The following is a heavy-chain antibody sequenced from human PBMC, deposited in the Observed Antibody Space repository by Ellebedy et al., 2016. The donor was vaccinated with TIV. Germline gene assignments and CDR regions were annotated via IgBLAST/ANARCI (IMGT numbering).Heavy chain of an antibody. CDR3: ARGRAAGALEGDAFDI. CDR1: GYTFTGYY. D-gene: IGHD6-13*01. CDR2: INPNSGGT. V-gene: IGHV1-2*02. Sequence: ASVKVSXXASGYTFTGYYMHWVRQAPGQGLEWMGWINPNSGGTNYAQKFQGRVTMTRDTSISTAYMELSRLRSDDTAVYYCARGRAAGALEGDAFDIWGQGTMVTVSS. J-gene: IGHJ3*02.